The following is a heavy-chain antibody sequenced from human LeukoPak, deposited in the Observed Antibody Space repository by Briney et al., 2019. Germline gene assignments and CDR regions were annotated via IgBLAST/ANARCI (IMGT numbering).Heavy chain of an antibody. V-gene: IGHV3-48*01. CDR2: ISSSSSTI. CDR3: ARDLTYNWNYGVPIPSPFDY. Sequence: GGSLRLSCAASGFTFSSYWMSWVRQAPGKGLEWVSCISSSSSTIYYADSVKGRFTISRDNAKNSLYLQMNSLRAEDTAVYYCARDLTYNWNYGVPIPSPFDYWGQGTLVTVSS. CDR1: GFTFSSYW. J-gene: IGHJ4*02. D-gene: IGHD1-7*01.